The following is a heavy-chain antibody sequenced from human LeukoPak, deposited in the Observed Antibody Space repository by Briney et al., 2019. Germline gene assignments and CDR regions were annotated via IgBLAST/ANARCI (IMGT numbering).Heavy chain of an antibody. Sequence: SETLSLTCAVYGGSFSGYYWSWIRQPPGKGLEWIGEINHSGGTNYSSSLKSRVTISVDTSKNQFSLNLNSVTAADTAVYYCASLRSFAFDIWGQGTMVTVSS. J-gene: IGHJ3*02. V-gene: IGHV4-34*01. D-gene: IGHD5/OR15-5a*01. CDR3: ASLRSFAFDI. CDR2: INHSGGT. CDR1: GGSFSGYY.